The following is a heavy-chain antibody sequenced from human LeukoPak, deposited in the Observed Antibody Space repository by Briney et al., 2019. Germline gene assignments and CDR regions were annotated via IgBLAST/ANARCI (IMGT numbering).Heavy chain of an antibody. CDR1: GGSIRRSSYY. D-gene: IGHD3-22*01. CDR3: VRDIGTYYYDTSAFDY. J-gene: IGHJ4*02. Sequence: SETLSLTCTVSGGSIRRSSYYWGWIRQPPGKGLEWIGNIYYDGSTYYNPSLKSRLTISLDTSKNRFSLNLTSATAADTAMYYCVRDIGTYYYDTSAFDYWGLGTLVTVSS. CDR2: IYYDGST. V-gene: IGHV4-39*07.